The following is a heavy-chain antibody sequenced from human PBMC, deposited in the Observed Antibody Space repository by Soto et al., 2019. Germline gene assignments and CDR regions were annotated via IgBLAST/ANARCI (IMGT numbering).Heavy chain of an antibody. CDR2: VYNSGST. CDR1: GGSISSNY. D-gene: IGHD6-13*01. CDR3: ARYRREAVAGYTLDN. Sequence: ATLSHTCTVSGGSISSNYWTWIRQPPGKGLEWIGYVYNSGSTNYNPSLKSRVTISEDTSKSQFSLKVNSMTAADTAVYYCARYRREAVAGYTLDNWGQGILVTVSS. V-gene: IGHV4-59*01. J-gene: IGHJ4*02.